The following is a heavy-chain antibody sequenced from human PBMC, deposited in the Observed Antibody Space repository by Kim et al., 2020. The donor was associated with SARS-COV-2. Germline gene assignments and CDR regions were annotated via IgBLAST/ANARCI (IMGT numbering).Heavy chain of an antibody. D-gene: IGHD6-19*01. J-gene: IGHJ5*02. CDR2: IDPSDSYT. Sequence: GESLKISCKGSGYSFTSYWISWVRQMPGKGLEWMGRIDPSDSYTNYSPSFQGHVTISADKSISTAYPQWSSLKASDTAMYYCARHAVAGTDWFDPWGQGTLVTVSS. CDR1: GYSFTSYW. CDR3: ARHAVAGTDWFDP. V-gene: IGHV5-10-1*01.